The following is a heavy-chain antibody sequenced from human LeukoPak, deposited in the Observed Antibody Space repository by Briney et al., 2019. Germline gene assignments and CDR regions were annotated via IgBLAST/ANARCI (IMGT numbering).Heavy chain of an antibody. CDR2: IIPILGIA. CDR3: ASSAAGTPGYYYYGMDV. CDR1: GGTFSSYA. V-gene: IGHV1-69*04. D-gene: IGHD6-13*01. Sequence: AWVKVSCKASGGTFSSYAISWVRQAPGQGLEWMGRIIPILGIANYAQKFQGRVTITADKSTSTAYMELSSLRSEDTAVYYCASSAAGTPGYYYYGMDVWGQGTTVTVSS. J-gene: IGHJ6*02.